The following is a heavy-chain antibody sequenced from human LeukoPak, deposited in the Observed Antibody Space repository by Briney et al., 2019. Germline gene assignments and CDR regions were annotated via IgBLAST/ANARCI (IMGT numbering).Heavy chain of an antibody. Sequence: GGSLRLSCATSGFTFSSYGIHWVRQPPGKGLEWVAWISTDGSDRLYADSVKGRFTISRDRSGNTMYLQMNSLRAEDTAIYYCARGGPHYDIDYWGQGTLVTVSS. V-gene: IGHV3-33*05. CDR1: GFTFSSYG. CDR2: ISTDGSDR. CDR3: ARGGPHYDIDY. D-gene: IGHD3-9*01. J-gene: IGHJ4*02.